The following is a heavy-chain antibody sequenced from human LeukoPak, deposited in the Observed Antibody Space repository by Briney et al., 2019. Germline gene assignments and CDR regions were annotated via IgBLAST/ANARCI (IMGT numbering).Heavy chain of an antibody. CDR1: GGSISNSNYY. CDR2: IYYSGST. CDR3: ASFQGGAWDYYYYVDV. D-gene: IGHD1-26*01. J-gene: IGHJ6*03. Sequence: SETLSLTCTVSGGSISNSNYYWSWIRQPPGKGLEWIGYIYYSGSTYYNPSLKSRVTISVDTSKNQFSLKLSSVTAADTAVYYCASFQGGAWDYYYYVDVWGKGTMVTVSS. V-gene: IGHV4-30-4*08.